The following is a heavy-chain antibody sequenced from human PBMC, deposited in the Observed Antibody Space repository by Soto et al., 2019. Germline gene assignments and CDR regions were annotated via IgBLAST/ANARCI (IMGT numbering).Heavy chain of an antibody. CDR1: GFTFSRYS. D-gene: IGHD3-10*01. CDR3: AKENYGWGVPGP. J-gene: IGHJ5*02. Sequence: GGSLRLSCAASGFTFSRYSMNWVRQAPGKGLEWVSYIDSQSGTIKYTDSVRGRFTISRDNAKNSLYLQMNSLRDEDTAVYYCAKENYGWGVPGPWGQGTLVTVSS. V-gene: IGHV3-48*02. CDR2: IDSQSGTI.